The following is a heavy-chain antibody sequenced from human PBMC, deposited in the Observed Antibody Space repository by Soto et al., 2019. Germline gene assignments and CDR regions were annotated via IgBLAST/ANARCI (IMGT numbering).Heavy chain of an antibody. CDR3: ARDLRSGYDPYFDY. D-gene: IGHD5-12*01. CDR2: INPNTGVT. Sequence: QVQLVQSGAEVKKPGASVKVSCKASGYTFTGYYMHWVRQAPGQGLEWMGWINPNTGVTNYAQKFQGRVTMTRDTSISTAYMELSRLRSDDTAMYYCARDLRSGYDPYFDYWGQGTLVTVSS. CDR1: GYTFTGYY. V-gene: IGHV1-2*02. J-gene: IGHJ4*02.